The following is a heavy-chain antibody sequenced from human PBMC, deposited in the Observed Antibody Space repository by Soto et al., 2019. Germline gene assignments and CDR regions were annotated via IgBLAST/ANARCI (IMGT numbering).Heavy chain of an antibody. V-gene: IGHV3-48*03. CDR3: AREDRNCNGDCNSY. CDR1: GFTFSSYE. J-gene: IGHJ4*02. CDR2: ISSRGDTI. D-gene: IGHD2-21*02. Sequence: EVQLVESGGGLVQPGGSLRLSCAASGFTFSSYEMNWVRQAPGKGLEWVSYISSRGDTIYYADSVKGRFTISRDNAENSLYLQMNSLRADDTAVYYCAREDRNCNGDCNSYWGQGTLVTVSS.